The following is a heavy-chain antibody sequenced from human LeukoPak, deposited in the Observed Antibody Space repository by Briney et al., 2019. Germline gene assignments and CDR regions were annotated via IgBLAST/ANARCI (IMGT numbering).Heavy chain of an antibody. CDR3: AKKVFASPPSD. CDR1: GFTFSSYA. V-gene: IGHV3-23*01. Sequence: GGPLRLSCAASGFTFSSYAMSWVRQAPGKGLEWVSAISGSGGNTYHADSVKGRFTISRDNSKNTLYLQMNSLRAEDTAVYYCAKKVFASPPSDWGQGTLVTVSS. CDR2: ISGSGGNT. D-gene: IGHD6-6*01. J-gene: IGHJ4*02.